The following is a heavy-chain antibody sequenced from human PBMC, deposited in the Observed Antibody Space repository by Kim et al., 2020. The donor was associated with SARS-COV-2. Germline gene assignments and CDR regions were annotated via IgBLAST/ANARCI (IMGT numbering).Heavy chain of an antibody. V-gene: IGHV4-59*01. D-gene: IGHD3-22*01. CDR2: IYYSGST. J-gene: IGHJ4*02. CDR1: GGSISSYY. Sequence: SETLSLTCTVSGGSISSYYWSWIRQPPGKGLEWIGYIYYSGSTNYNPSLKSRVTISVDTSKNQFSLKLSSVTAADTAVYYCARGVYYYDSSGSYYFDYWGRGTLVTVSS. CDR3: ARGVYYYDSSGSYYFDY.